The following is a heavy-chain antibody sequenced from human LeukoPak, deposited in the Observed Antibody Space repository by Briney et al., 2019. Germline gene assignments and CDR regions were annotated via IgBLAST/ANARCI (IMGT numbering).Heavy chain of an antibody. CDR1: GFTFSSYA. D-gene: IGHD4-23*01. CDR2: IYSGGST. J-gene: IGHJ4*02. V-gene: IGHV3-66*01. Sequence: GGSLRLSCAASGFTFSSYAMSWVRQAPGKGLEWVSVIYSGGSTYYADSVKGRFTISRDNSKNTLYLQMNSLRAEDTAVYYCARVPHPLAEGGNSVLDYWGQGTLVTVSS. CDR3: ARVPHPLAEGGNSVLDY.